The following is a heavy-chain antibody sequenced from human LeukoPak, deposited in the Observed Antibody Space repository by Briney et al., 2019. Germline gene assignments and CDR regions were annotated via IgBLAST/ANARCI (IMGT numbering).Heavy chain of an antibody. CDR2: IKPDGSDE. J-gene: IGHJ5*02. V-gene: IGHV3-7*05. CDR1: GFTFSNYW. Sequence: PGGSLRLSCSASGFTFSNYWMLWVRQAPGKGLEWVANIKPDGSDEYYVDSVRGRFTISRDNAKNSLYLQMNSLRAEDTAVYYCVCKYTISWGQGTLVTVSS. D-gene: IGHD2-2*02. CDR3: VCKYTIS.